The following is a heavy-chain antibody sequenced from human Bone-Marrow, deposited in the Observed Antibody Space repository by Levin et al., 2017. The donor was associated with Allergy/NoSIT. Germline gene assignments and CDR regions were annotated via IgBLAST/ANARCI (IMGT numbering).Heavy chain of an antibody. Sequence: PSETLSLTCAIYGESFSAYYWSWIRQPPGKGLEWIGEINHSGITNYNPSLKSRVTISVDTSKNQFSLKLTSVTAADTAVYYCARPPGKYYDFWSGSDAMDVWGKGTTVTVSS. J-gene: IGHJ6*03. V-gene: IGHV4-34*01. D-gene: IGHD3-3*01. CDR3: ARPPGKYYDFWSGSDAMDV. CDR1: GESFSAYY. CDR2: INHSGIT.